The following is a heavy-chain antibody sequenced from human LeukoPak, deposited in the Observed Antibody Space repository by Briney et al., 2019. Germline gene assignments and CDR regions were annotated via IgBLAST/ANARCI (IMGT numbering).Heavy chain of an antibody. CDR3: ARALDSGNSGPLSYYFGMDV. Sequence: GGSLRLSCAASGFTSSSYAMHWVRQAPGKGLEYVSAISSNGGSTYYANSVKGRFTISRDNSKNTLYLQMGSLRAEDMAVYYCARALDSGNSGPLSYYFGMDVWGQGTTVTVSS. V-gene: IGHV3-64*01. CDR1: GFTSSSYA. J-gene: IGHJ6*02. CDR2: ISSNGGST. D-gene: IGHD4-23*01.